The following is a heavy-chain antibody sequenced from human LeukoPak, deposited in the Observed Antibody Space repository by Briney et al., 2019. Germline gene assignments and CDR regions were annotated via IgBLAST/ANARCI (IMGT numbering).Heavy chain of an antibody. D-gene: IGHD1-7*01. CDR3: ARGGHNWNYPLDY. CDR2: INNDGSST. CDR1: GFTFSSYW. Sequence: GGSLRLSCAASGFTFSSYWMHWVRQAPGKGLVWVSRINNDGSSTIYADSVKGRFTISRDNAKNTLYLQMNSLRAEDTAVYYRARGGHNWNYPLDYWGQGTLVTVSS. V-gene: IGHV3-74*01. J-gene: IGHJ4*02.